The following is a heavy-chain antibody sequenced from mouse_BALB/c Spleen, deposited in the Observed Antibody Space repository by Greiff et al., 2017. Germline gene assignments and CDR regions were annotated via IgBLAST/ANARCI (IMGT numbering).Heavy chain of an antibody. CDR1: GYSITSDYA. D-gene: IGHD1-1*01. V-gene: IGHV3-2*02. Sequence: VQLQQSGPGLVEPSQSLSLTCTVTGYSITSDYAWNWIRQFPGNKLEWMGYISYSGSTSYNPSLKSRISITRDTSKNQFFLQLNSVTTEDTATYYCARRFFTKVVKGWYFDVWGAGTTVTVSS. CDR3: ARRFFTKVVKGWYFDV. J-gene: IGHJ1*01. CDR2: ISYSGST.